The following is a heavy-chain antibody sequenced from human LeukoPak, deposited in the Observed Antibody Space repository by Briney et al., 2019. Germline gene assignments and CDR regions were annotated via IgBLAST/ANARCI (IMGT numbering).Heavy chain of an antibody. Sequence: GGSLRLSCAASGFTFSNYWIYWVRQAPGKGLEWVSYTSSSGSTIYYADSVKGRFTISRDNAKNSLYLQMNSLRAEDTAVYYCAELGITMIGGVWGKGTTVTISS. CDR3: AELGITMIGGV. CDR2: TSSSGSTI. V-gene: IGHV3-48*03. D-gene: IGHD3-10*02. CDR1: GFTFSNYW. J-gene: IGHJ6*04.